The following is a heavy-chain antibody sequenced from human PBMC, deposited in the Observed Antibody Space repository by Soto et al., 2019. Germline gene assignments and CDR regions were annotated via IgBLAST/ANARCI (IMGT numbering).Heavy chain of an antibody. CDR3: AREFGGLTMVRGKNWFDP. J-gene: IGHJ5*02. CDR2: INPSGGST. D-gene: IGHD3-10*01. CDR1: GYTFTSYY. V-gene: IGHV1-46*01. Sequence: GASVKVSCKASGYTFTSYYMHWVRQAPGQGLEWMGKINPSGGSTSYAQKFQGRVTMTRDTSTSTFYMELSSLRSEDTAVYYFAREFGGLTMVRGKNWFDPWGQGTLVTVSS.